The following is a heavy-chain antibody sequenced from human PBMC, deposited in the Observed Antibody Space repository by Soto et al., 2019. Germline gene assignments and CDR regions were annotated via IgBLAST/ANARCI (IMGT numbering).Heavy chain of an antibody. CDR3: ARGGYDFWSGYYTGWFDP. J-gene: IGHJ5*02. CDR1: GGSITLYY. Sequence: PSETLSLTCSVSGGSITLYYWSWIRQPPGKGLEWIGYIYYSGSTNYNPSLKSRVTISVDTSKNQFCLKLSSVTAADTAVYYCARGGYDFWSGYYTGWFDPWGQGTLVTVSS. CDR2: IYYSGST. D-gene: IGHD3-3*01. V-gene: IGHV4-59*01.